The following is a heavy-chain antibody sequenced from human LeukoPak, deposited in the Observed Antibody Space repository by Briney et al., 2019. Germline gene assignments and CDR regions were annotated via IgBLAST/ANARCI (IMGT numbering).Heavy chain of an antibody. J-gene: IGHJ4*02. CDR2: MSGSSSFT. CDR1: GFTFGDYY. Sequence: PGGSLRLSCAASGFTFGDYYMSWIRQAPGKGLEWVSYMSGSSSFTNYADSVKGRFTISRDNAKNSLYLQMNSLRAEDTAVYYCARAESGSLRSFDYWGQGTLVTVSS. V-gene: IGHV3-11*06. D-gene: IGHD1-26*01. CDR3: ARAESGSLRSFDY.